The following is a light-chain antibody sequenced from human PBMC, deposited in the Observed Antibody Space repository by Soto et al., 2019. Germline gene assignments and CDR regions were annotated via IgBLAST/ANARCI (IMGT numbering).Light chain of an antibody. V-gene: IGKV3-11*01. Sequence: DIVLTQSPATLSLSLGQRATLCCRPSQSVKTFLVWYQHRPGQAPRVLIYDASHRASGIPARFSGSGSWTDFTLTISSLETEDAALYYCQQRSNWPPITFGQGTRLEIK. CDR2: DAS. CDR1: QSVKTF. CDR3: QQRSNWPPIT. J-gene: IGKJ5*01.